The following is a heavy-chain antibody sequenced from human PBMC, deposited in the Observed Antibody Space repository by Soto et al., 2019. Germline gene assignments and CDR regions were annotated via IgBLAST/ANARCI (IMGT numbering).Heavy chain of an antibody. CDR3: ARDILMGDYDQNSPTAYYYYGMDV. CDR2: IYYSGST. J-gene: IGHJ6*02. D-gene: IGHD4-17*01. CDR1: GGSISSGGYY. V-gene: IGHV4-31*03. Sequence: QVQLQESGPGLVKPSQTLSLTCTVSGGSISSGGYYWSWIRQHPGKGLEWIGYIYYSGSTYYNPSLKSRVTIPVATSKNQFSLKLSSVTAADTAVYYCARDILMGDYDQNSPTAYYYYGMDVWGQGTTVTVSS.